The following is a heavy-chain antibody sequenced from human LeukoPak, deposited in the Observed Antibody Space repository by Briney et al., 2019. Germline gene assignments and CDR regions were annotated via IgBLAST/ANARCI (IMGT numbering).Heavy chain of an antibody. CDR2: INSDGSST. CDR1: GFTFSSYW. V-gene: IGHV3-74*01. CDR3: ARLSGSSSWYGIDY. D-gene: IGHD6-13*01. Sequence: PGGSLRLSCAASGFTFSSYWMHWVRQAPGKGLVWVSRINSDGSSTSYADSVKGRFTISRDNAKNTLYLQMNSLRDEDTAVYYCARLSGSSSWYGIDYWGQGTLVTVSS. J-gene: IGHJ4*02.